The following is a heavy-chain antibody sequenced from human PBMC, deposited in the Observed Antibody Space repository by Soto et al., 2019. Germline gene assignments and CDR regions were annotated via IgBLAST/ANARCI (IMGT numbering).Heavy chain of an antibody. V-gene: IGHV3-48*01. J-gene: IGHJ5*02. Sequence: GGSLRLSCAASGFTFSNHPMNWVRQAPGKGLEWISYIDNSGTSIYYADSVKGRFTISRDNAKNSLYLHMNSLRVEDTAIYYCVSEHCSGGTCYSGFDPWGQGTLVTVSS. CDR3: VSEHCSGGTCYSGFDP. D-gene: IGHD2-15*01. CDR1: GFTFSNHP. CDR2: IDNSGTSI.